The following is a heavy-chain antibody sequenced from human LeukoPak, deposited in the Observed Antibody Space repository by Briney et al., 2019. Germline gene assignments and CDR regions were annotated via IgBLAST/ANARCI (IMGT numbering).Heavy chain of an antibody. J-gene: IGHJ6*03. CDR1: GGSFSGYY. V-gene: IGHV4-34*01. CDR3: ARVIAAAGSCYYYYYYMDV. Sequence: SETLSLTCAVYGGSFSGYYWSWIRQPPGKGREWSGEINHSGSTNYNPSLKSRVTTSVDTSKNQFSLKLSSVTAADTAVYYCARVIAAAGSCYYYYYYMDVWGKGTTVTVSS. D-gene: IGHD6-13*01. CDR2: INHSGST.